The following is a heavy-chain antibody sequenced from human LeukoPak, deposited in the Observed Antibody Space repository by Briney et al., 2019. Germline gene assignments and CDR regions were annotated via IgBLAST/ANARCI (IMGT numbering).Heavy chain of an antibody. V-gene: IGHV4-34*01. D-gene: IGHD6-13*01. J-gene: IGHJ2*01. CDR1: GGSFSGYY. CDR3: ARPGIAAAEGRYFDL. CDR2: INHSGST. Sequence: SDTLSLTCAVYGGSFSGYYWSWIRQPPGKGLEWIGEINHSGSTNYNPSLKSRVTISVDTSKNQFSLKLSSVTAADTAVYYCARPGIAAAEGRYFDLWGRGTLVTVSS.